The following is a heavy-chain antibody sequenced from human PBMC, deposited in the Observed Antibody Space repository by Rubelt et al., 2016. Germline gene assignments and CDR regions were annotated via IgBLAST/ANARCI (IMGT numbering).Heavy chain of an antibody. J-gene: IGHJ2*01. Sequence: QVTLKESGPVLVKPTETLTLTCTVSGFSLRNARMGVSWIRQPPGKALEWLAHIFSNDEESYSTSLKSRLAISKDTAKRKVVLTKTNMDPVDTATYYCARTRTLYWYLDIWGRGTLVTVSS. V-gene: IGHV2-26*01. D-gene: IGHD2-2*01. CDR2: IFSNDEE. CDR3: ARTRTLYWYLDI. CDR1: GFSLRNARMG.